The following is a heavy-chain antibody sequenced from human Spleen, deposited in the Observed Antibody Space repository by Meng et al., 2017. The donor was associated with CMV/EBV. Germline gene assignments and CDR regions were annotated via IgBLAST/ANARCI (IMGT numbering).Heavy chain of an antibody. CDR1: GYTFNGYY. CDR3: ARPFYDSRGGGAFEK. CDR2: IFTYSGAT. J-gene: IGHJ4*02. Sequence: GYTFNGYYRHWLRQAPGQGPEWLGWIFTYSGATKYAQKIQGRVTMTSDTSISTAYMELSRVKFDDTAVYYCARPFYDSRGGGAFEKWGQGTLVTVSS. V-gene: IGHV1-2*02. D-gene: IGHD3-22*01.